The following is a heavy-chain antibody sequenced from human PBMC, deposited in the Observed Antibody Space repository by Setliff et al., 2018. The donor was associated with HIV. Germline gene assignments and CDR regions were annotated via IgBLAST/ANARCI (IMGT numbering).Heavy chain of an antibody. Sequence: SETLSLTCTVPGGSISSDDYFWGWVRQPPGKGLEWIGNIFHTGSTYYNPSLKSRLSISLDTSKNQFSLSLTSVTAADTAVYFCARPRVGDDAFNIWSQGTLVTVS. J-gene: IGHJ3*02. CDR1: GGSISSDDYF. CDR3: ARPRVGDDAFNI. CDR2: IFHTGST. V-gene: IGHV4-39*01.